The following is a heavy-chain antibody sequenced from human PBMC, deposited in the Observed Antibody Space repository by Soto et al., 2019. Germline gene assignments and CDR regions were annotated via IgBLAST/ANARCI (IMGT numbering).Heavy chain of an antibody. D-gene: IGHD3-3*01. V-gene: IGHV3-15*01. CDR3: TTGKQSDITIFGVVIKDY. Sequence: EVQLVESGGGLVKPGGSLRLSCAASGFTFSNAWMSWVRQAPGKGLEWVGRIKSKTDGGTTDYAAPVKGRFTISRDDSKNTLYLQMNSLKTEDTAVYYCTTGKQSDITIFGVVIKDYWGQGTLVTVSS. CDR2: IKSKTDGGTT. J-gene: IGHJ4*02. CDR1: GFTFSNAW.